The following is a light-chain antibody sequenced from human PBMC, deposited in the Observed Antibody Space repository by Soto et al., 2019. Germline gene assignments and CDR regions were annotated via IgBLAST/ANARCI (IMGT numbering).Light chain of an antibody. Sequence: EIVMTQSPATLSVSPGERATLSCRASQSVSSYLDWYQQKPGQAPRLLIYGASTRATDIPARFSGSGSGTEFTLTISSLQSEDFAVYYCQQYNNWPLTFGGGTKVDIK. CDR1: QSVSSY. CDR3: QQYNNWPLT. J-gene: IGKJ4*01. V-gene: IGKV3-15*01. CDR2: GAS.